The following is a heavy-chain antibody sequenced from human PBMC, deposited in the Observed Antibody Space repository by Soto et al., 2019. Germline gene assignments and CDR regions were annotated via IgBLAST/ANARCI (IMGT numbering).Heavy chain of an antibody. J-gene: IGHJ4*02. V-gene: IGHV3-23*01. Sequence: EVQLLESGGGLVQPGGSLRLSCAASGFTFSSYAMSWVRQAPGKGLEWVSAISGSGGGTYYADSVKGRFTISRDNSKNTLYLQMNSLRAEDTAVYYCAKGGGGYCSGGSCYSDYWGQGTLVTVSS. D-gene: IGHD2-15*01. CDR3: AKGGGGYCSGGSCYSDY. CDR1: GFTFSSYA. CDR2: ISGSGGGT.